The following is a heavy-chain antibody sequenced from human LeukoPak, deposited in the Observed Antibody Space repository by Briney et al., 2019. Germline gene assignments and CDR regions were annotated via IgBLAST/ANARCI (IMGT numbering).Heavy chain of an antibody. V-gene: IGHV1-46*01. CDR2: INPSGGST. Sequence: ASVKVSCKASGYTFTSYYMHWVRQAPGQGLEWMGIINPSGGSTSYAQKFQGRVTMTRDMSTSTVYMELSSLRSEDTAVYYCARQAAVAGTGNYYYYMDVWGKGTTVTVSS. D-gene: IGHD6-19*01. CDR3: ARQAAVAGTGNYYYYMDV. CDR1: GYTFTSYY. J-gene: IGHJ6*03.